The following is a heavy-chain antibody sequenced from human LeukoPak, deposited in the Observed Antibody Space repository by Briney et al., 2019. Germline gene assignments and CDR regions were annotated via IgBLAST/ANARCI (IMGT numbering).Heavy chain of an antibody. CDR3: ARDRDDYGDYFRGNWFDP. CDR2: IKQDGSEK. D-gene: IGHD4-17*01. J-gene: IGHJ5*02. CDR1: GFTFSSYW. V-gene: IGHV3-7*01. Sequence: RSGGSLRLSCAASGFTFSSYWMSWVRQAPGKGLEWVANIKQDGSEKYYVDSVKGRFTISRDNAKNSLYLQMNSLRAEDTAVYYCARDRDDYGDYFRGNWFDPWGQGTLVTVSS.